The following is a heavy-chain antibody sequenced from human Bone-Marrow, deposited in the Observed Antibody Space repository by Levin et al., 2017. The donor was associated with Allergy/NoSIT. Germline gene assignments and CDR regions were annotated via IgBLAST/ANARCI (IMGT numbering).Heavy chain of an antibody. CDR3: ASSVTNLGELSY. CDR1: GFTFSNSW. D-gene: IGHD3-16*02. V-gene: IGHV3-7*03. J-gene: IGHJ4*02. Sequence: PGGSLRLSCAASGFTFSNSWMSWARQSPGKGLEWVANIQQGGGVKNYVDSVKGRFTISRDNAQSSLYLHMNSLRAEDTAVYYCASSVTNLGELSYWGQGILVTVSS. CDR2: IQQGGGVK.